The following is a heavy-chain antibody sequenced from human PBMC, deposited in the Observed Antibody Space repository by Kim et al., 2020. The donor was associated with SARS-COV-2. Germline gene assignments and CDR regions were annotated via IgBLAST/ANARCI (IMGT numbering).Heavy chain of an antibody. J-gene: IGHJ5*02. CDR1: GYTFTTYA. D-gene: IGHD6-19*01. Sequence: ASVKVSCKASGYTFTTYALHWVRQAPGHRLEWMGWINAGNGNTKYSQEFQGRVTITRDTSASTAYMELTSLRSEDTAVYYCARVPGYSSAWGENWFDPWGQGTLVTVSS. CDR3: ARVPGYSSAWGENWFDP. CDR2: INAGNGNT. V-gene: IGHV1-3*01.